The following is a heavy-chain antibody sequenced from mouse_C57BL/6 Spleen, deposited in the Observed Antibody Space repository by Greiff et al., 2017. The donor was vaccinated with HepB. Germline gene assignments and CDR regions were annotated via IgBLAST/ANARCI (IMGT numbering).Heavy chain of an antibody. D-gene: IGHD3-1*01. V-gene: IGHV1-80*01. CDR1: GYAFSSYW. Sequence: QVQLQQSGAELVKPGASVKISCKASGYAFSSYWMNWVKQRPGKGLEWIGQIYPGDGDTNYNGKFKGKATLTADKSSSTAYMQLSSLTSEDSAVDFCARRGARGYYAMDYWGQGTSVTVSS. CDR2: IYPGDGDT. CDR3: ARRGARGYYAMDY. J-gene: IGHJ4*01.